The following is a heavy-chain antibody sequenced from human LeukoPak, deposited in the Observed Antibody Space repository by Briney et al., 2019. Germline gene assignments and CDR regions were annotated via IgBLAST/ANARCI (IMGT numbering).Heavy chain of an antibody. CDR3: AKGPHYDILTGYYS. CDR2: ISWNSGSI. J-gene: IGHJ4*02. CDR1: GFTFDGYA. D-gene: IGHD3-9*01. Sequence: GGSLRLSCAASGFTFDGYAMHWVRHAPGKGLEWVSGISWNSGSIGYADSVKGRFTISRDNSKNTLYLQMNSLRAEDTAVYYCAKGPHYDILTGYYSWGQGTLVTVSS. V-gene: IGHV3-9*01.